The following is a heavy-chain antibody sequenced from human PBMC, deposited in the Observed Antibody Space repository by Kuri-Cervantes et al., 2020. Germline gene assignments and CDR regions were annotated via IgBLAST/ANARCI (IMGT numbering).Heavy chain of an antibody. Sequence: GESLKISCAASGFTFSSNAMTWVRQAPGKGLEWVSSISDSGDRTYYADSMKGRFTISRDNSKNTLYLQLSSLRPEDTAVYYCAKEAYSSSSLVTRIFGYFHHWGQGTLVTVSS. CDR1: GFTFSSNA. CDR3: AKEAYSSSSLVTRIFGYFHH. V-gene: IGHV3-23*01. D-gene: IGHD6-13*01. J-gene: IGHJ1*01. CDR2: ISDSGDRT.